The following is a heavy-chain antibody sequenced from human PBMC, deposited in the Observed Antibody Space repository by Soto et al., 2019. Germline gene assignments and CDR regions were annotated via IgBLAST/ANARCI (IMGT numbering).Heavy chain of an antibody. D-gene: IGHD3-10*01. V-gene: IGHV3-23*01. CDR3: ANGRGGSGSLSPRFDF. CDR2: ISGGGDTT. Sequence: EVQLLESGGGLVQPGGSLRLSCAASGFTFNNYAMTWVRQAPGKGLEWVSAISGGGDTTSYADSVKGRFTGSRDGSKNSLYLQFRSLRAEDTALYYCANGRGGSGSLSPRFDFWGQGTLVTVSS. J-gene: IGHJ4*02. CDR1: GFTFNNYA.